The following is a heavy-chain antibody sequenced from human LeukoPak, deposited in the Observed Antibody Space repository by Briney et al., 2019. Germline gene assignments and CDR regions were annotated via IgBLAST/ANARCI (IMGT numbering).Heavy chain of an antibody. V-gene: IGHV3-21*01. CDR2: ISSSSSYI. Sequence: GGSLRLSCAASGFTFSSYGVNWVRQAPGKGLEWVSSISSSSSYIYYADSVKGRFTISRDNAKNSLYLQMNSLRAEDTAVYYCARNLPYNYYGSGSYYTAIDYWGQGTLVTVSS. D-gene: IGHD3-10*01. CDR1: GFTFSSYG. CDR3: ARNLPYNYYGSGSYYTAIDY. J-gene: IGHJ4*02.